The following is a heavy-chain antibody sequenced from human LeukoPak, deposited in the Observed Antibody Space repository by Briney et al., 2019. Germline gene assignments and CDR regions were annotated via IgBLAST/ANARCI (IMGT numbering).Heavy chain of an antibody. Sequence: GGSLRLSCAASGFTVSSNYMSWVRQAPGKGLEWVSVIYSGGSTYYADSVKGRFTISRDNSKNTLYLQMNSLRADDTAVYYCAREGVGSRRSDAFDIWGQGTMVTVSS. CDR3: AREGVGSRRSDAFDI. D-gene: IGHD2-15*01. CDR2: IYSGGST. V-gene: IGHV3-53*01. CDR1: GFTVSSNY. J-gene: IGHJ3*02.